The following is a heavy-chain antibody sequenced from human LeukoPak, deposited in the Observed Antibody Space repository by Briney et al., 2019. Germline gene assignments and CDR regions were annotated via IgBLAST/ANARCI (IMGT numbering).Heavy chain of an antibody. CDR2: INHSGST. D-gene: IGHD1-26*01. CDR1: GGSFSGYY. V-gene: IGHV4-34*01. J-gene: IGHJ5*02. CDR3: ARSSPRSGSPYRA. Sequence: SETLSLTCAVYGGSFSGYYWSWIRQPPGKGLEWIGEINHSGSTNYNPSLKSRVTISVDTSKNQFSLQLNSVTPEDTAVYYCARSSPRSGSPYRAWGQGTLVTVSS.